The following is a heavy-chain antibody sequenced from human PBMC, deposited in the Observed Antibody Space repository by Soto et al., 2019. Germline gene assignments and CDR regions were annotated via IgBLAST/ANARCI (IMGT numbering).Heavy chain of an antibody. J-gene: IGHJ4*02. Sequence: ASVKVSCKASGYTFTGYYMHWVRQAPGQGLEWMGWINPNSGGTNYAQKFQGRVTMTRDTSISTAYMELSRLRSDDTAVYYCARGQGTHYYDAPILYWGQGTLVTVSS. CDR2: INPNSGGT. CDR3: ARGQGTHYYDAPILY. D-gene: IGHD3-22*01. CDR1: GYTFTGYY. V-gene: IGHV1-2*02.